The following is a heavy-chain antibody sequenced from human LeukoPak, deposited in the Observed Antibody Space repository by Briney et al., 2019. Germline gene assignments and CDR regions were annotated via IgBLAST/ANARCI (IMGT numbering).Heavy chain of an antibody. V-gene: IGHV4-59*01. J-gene: IGHJ4*02. CDR2: IYYSGST. Sequence: SETLSLTCAVYGGSFSGYYWSWIRQPPGKGLEWIGYIYYSGSTNYNPSLKSRVTISVDTSKNQFSLKLSSVTAADTAVYYCARDFGGSYFDYWGQGTLVTVSS. CDR3: ARDFGGSYFDY. CDR1: GGSFSGYY. D-gene: IGHD1-26*01.